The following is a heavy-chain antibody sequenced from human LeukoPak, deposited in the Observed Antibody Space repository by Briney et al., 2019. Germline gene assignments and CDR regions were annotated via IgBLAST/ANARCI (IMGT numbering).Heavy chain of an antibody. CDR2: IYTSANT. CDR1: GASISRYY. CDR3: ARDRSWNDAGHDPFDI. Sequence: SETLSLTCNVSGASISRYYWSVIRQPAGKGLEWIGRIYTSANTNYSPSFKSRATISIDRSKNQFSLNLPSVTVADTAVYYCARDRSWNDAGHDPFDIWGQGTMVTVSS. J-gene: IGHJ3*02. D-gene: IGHD1-1*01. V-gene: IGHV4-4*07.